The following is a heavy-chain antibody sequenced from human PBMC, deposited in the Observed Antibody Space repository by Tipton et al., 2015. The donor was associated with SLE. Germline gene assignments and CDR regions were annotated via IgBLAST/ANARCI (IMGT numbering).Heavy chain of an antibody. J-gene: IGHJ4*02. CDR1: GGSISSNY. CDR2: ISDGGGS. V-gene: IGHV4-59*12. CDR3: ARSMVAAANEGGFDY. Sequence: TLSLTCSVSGGSISSNYWIWIRQPPGKGLEWIGYISDGGGSNHNPSLKSRVTIPVDPAKNQFSLSLTSVTAADTAVYYCARSMVAAANEGGFDYWGQGTLVTVSS. D-gene: IGHD2-15*01.